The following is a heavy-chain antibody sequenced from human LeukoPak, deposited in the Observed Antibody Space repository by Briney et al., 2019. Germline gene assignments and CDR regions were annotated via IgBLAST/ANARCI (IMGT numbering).Heavy chain of an antibody. CDR1: GGSISSYY. D-gene: IGHD4-17*01. CDR2: IYTSGST. Sequence: SETLSLTCTVSGGSISSYYWSWIRQPAAKGLEWIGRIYTSGSTNYNPSLKGRVTMSVDASKNQFSLKLSSVTAADTAVYYCARDYGDYKFDYWGQGTLVTVSS. CDR3: ARDYGDYKFDY. V-gene: IGHV4-4*07. J-gene: IGHJ4*02.